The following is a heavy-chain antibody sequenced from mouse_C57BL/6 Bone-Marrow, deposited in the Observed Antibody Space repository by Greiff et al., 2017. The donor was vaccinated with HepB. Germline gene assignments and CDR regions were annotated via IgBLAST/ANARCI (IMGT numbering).Heavy chain of an antibody. D-gene: IGHD2-4*01. J-gene: IGHJ2*01. V-gene: IGHV5-12*01. Sequence: DVMLVESGGGLVQPGGSLKLSCAASGFTFSDYYMYWVRQTPEKRLEWVAYISNGGGSTYYPDTVKGRFTISRDNAKNTLYLQMSRLKSEDTAMYYCARHDYDAIDYWGQGTTLTVSS. CDR2: ISNGGGST. CDR1: GFTFSDYY. CDR3: ARHDYDAIDY.